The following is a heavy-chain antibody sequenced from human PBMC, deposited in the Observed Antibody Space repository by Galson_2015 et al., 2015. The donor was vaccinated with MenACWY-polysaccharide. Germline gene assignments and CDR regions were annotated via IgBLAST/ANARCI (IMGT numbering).Heavy chain of an antibody. CDR2: ISTDGSFT. V-gene: IGHV3-74*01. D-gene: IGHD1-7*01. J-gene: IGHJ4*02. Sequence: SLRLSCAGSAFTFSSYWMHWVRQVPGKGLVWVSRISTDGSFTGNADSVKGRFTISRDNAKNTLYLQMYSLRVEDTAVYFCAHFGPDWELSQWGQGTLVTVSS. CDR3: AHFGPDWELSQ. CDR1: AFTFSSYW.